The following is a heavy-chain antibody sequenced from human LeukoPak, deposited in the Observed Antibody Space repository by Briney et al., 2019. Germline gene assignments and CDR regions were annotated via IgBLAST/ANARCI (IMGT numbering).Heavy chain of an antibody. Sequence: SVKVSCKASGGTFSSYAISWARQAPGQGLEWMGGIIPIFGTANYAQKFQGRVTITADESTSTAYMELSSLRSEDTAVYYCARKRRYCSSTSCPGAFDIWGQGTMVTVSS. V-gene: IGHV1-69*01. CDR3: ARKRRYCSSTSCPGAFDI. J-gene: IGHJ3*02. CDR1: GGTFSSYA. D-gene: IGHD2-2*01. CDR2: IIPIFGTA.